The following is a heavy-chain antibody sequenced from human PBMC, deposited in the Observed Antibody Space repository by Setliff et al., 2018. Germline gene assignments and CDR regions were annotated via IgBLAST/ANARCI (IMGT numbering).Heavy chain of an antibody. Sequence: KTSETLSLTCTVSGGSISPYFWSWIRQPPGKGLEWIGYIFCSGSSNYNPSLQSRVSISVDTSKNQLSLKLDSLTAADTAVYFCARLPRTVTHFDYWGQGALVTVSS. J-gene: IGHJ4*02. D-gene: IGHD4-17*01. CDR3: ARLPRTVTHFDY. V-gene: IGHV4-59*01. CDR1: GGSISPYF. CDR2: IFCSGSS.